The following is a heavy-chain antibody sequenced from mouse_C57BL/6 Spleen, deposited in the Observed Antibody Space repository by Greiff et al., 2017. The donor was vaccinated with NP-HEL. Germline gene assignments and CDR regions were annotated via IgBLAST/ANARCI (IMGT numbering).Heavy chain of an antibody. V-gene: IGHV3-6*01. Sequence: DVKLVESGPGLVKPSQSLSLTCSVTGYSITSGYYWNWIRQFPGNKLEWMGYISYDGSNNYNPSLKNRISITRDTSKNQFFLKLNSVTTEDTATYYCARGYYDYVAYWGQGTLVTVSA. CDR1: GYSITSGYY. CDR2: ISYDGSN. J-gene: IGHJ3*01. D-gene: IGHD2-4*01. CDR3: ARGYYDYVAY.